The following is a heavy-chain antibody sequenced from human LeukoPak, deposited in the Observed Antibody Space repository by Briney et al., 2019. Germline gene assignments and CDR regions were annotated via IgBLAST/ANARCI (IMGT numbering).Heavy chain of an antibody. V-gene: IGHV3-48*03. Sequence: GGSLRLSCQASGFTFSTYEMNWVRQAPGKGLEWVSYISSSATTTYYADSVKGRFTISRDNAKNSLYLQMNSLRAEDTAVYYCARDPSSDAFDIWGQGTMVTVSS. J-gene: IGHJ3*02. CDR1: GFTFSTYE. CDR2: ISSSATTT. CDR3: ARDPSSDAFDI.